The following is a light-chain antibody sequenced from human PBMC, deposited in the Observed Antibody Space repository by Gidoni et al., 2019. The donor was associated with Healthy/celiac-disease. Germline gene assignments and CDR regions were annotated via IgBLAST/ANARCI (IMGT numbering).Light chain of an antibody. V-gene: IGKV3-20*01. CDR3: QQYGSSPGYT. J-gene: IGKJ2*01. CDR2: GAS. Sequence: DIVLTQSPGTLSLSPGERATLSCRASQSVSSSYLAWYQQKPGQAPRLLISGASSRATGIPDRFSGSGSGTDFTLTISRLEPEDFAVYYCQQYGSSPGYTFGQGTKLEIK. CDR1: QSVSSSY.